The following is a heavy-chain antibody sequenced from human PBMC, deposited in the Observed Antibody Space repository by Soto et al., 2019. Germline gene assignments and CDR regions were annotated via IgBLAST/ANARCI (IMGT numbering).Heavy chain of an antibody. D-gene: IGHD6-13*01. CDR1: GFTFSSYG. V-gene: IGHV3-23*03. CDR3: AYSSTPFDY. J-gene: IGHJ4*02. CDR2: IYSGGST. Sequence: GGSLRLSCAASGFTFSSYGMSWVRQAPGKGLEWVSVIYSGGSTYYADSVKGRFTISRDNSKNTLYLQMNSLRAKDTAVYYCAYSSTPFDYWGQGTLVTVS.